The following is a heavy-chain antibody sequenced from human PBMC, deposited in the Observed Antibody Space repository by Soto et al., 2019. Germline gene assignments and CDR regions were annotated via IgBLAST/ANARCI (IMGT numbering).Heavy chain of an antibody. Sequence: QVQLVQSGAEVKKPGASVKVSCKASGYTFTSYGISWVLQAPGQGREWMGWISAYNGHTNYAQKIQGRVTMTTGTSTSTAYMELTSLKSDDTAVYYCASTQGPAAPYYYYCTAVSGKGTPVTVSS. D-gene: IGHD2-2*01. J-gene: IGHJ6*03. CDR3: ASTQGPAAPYYYYCTAV. V-gene: IGHV1-18*01. CDR1: GYTFTSYG. CDR2: ISAYNGHT.